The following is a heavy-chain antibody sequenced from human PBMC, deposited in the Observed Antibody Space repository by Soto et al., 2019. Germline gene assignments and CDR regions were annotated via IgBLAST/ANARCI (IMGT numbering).Heavy chain of an antibody. D-gene: IGHD6-13*01. J-gene: IGHJ6*02. Sequence: SETLSLTCTVSDGSISNYYWSWIRQPPGKGLDWIGYIYYSGSTTYNPSLKSRVTISVDTSKNQFSLKLTSVTAADTAVYYCAIDRLTEQQLGGYYYYGMDVWGQGTTVTVSS. CDR1: DGSISNYY. CDR3: AIDRLTEQQLGGYYYYGMDV. V-gene: IGHV4-59*01. CDR2: IYYSGST.